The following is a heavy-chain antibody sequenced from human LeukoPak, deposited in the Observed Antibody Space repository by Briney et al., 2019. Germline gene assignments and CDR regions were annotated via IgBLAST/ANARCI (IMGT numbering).Heavy chain of an antibody. CDR2: IFHSGSN. CDR3: ARGAPGGNDHGDY. D-gene: IGHD1-14*01. CDR1: GASISSYY. J-gene: IGHJ4*02. Sequence: PSETLSLTCTVSGASISSYYWSWIRQPPGKGLEWIGDIFHSGSNNYNPSLKSRVTISVDKSKNQLYLKLSTVTAADTAVYYCARGAPGGNDHGDYWGQGTLVTVSS. V-gene: IGHV4-59*01.